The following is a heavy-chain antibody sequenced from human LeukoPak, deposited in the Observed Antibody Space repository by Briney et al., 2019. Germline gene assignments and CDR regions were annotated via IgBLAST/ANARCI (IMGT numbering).Heavy chain of an antibody. Sequence: GRSLRLSCAASGFTFSSYAMHWVRQAPGKGLEWVAVISYDGSNKYYADSVKGRFTISRDNSKNTLYLQMNSLRAEDTAVYYCARDGDTAMVTRLTHFDYWGQGTLVTVSS. CDR1: GFTFSSYA. V-gene: IGHV3-30*04. CDR2: ISYDGSNK. CDR3: ARDGDTAMVTRLTHFDY. D-gene: IGHD5-18*01. J-gene: IGHJ4*02.